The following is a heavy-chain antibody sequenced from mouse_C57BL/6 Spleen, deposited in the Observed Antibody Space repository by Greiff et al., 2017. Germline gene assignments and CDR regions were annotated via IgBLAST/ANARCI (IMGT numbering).Heavy chain of an antibody. D-gene: IGHD2-2*01. V-gene: IGHV1-4*01. J-gene: IGHJ1*03. CDR1: GYTFTSYS. CDR3: AWGYYGYDEGYFDV. Sequence: QVQLKQSGAELARPGASVKMSCKASGYTFTSYSMHWVKQRPGQGLEWIGYINPSSGYTKYNQKFKDKATLTADKSSSTAYMQLSSLTSEDSAVYYCAWGYYGYDEGYFDVRGTGTTVTVSS. CDR2: INPSSGYT.